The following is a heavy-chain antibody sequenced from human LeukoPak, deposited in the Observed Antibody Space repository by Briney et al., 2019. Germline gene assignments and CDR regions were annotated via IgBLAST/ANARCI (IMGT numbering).Heavy chain of an antibody. CDR3: ARGGGDSSSYYYYMDV. V-gene: IGHV1-69*04. D-gene: IGHD6-6*01. J-gene: IGHJ6*03. Sequence: SVKVSCKASGGTFSSYAIGWVRQAPGQGLEWMGRIIPILGIANYAQKFQGRVTITADKSTSTAYMELSSLRSEDTAVYYCARGGGDSSSYYYYMDVWGKGTTVTVSS. CDR1: GGTFSSYA. CDR2: IIPILGIA.